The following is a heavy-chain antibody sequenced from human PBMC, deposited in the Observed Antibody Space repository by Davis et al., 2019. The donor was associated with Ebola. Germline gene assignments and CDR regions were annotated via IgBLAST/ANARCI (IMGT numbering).Heavy chain of an antibody. CDR1: GGSFSGYY. J-gene: IGHJ5*02. Sequence: SQTLSLTCAVHGGSFSGYYWSWIRQPPGKGLEWIGEINHSGSTNYNPSLKSRVTISVDTSKNQFSLKLSSVTAADTAVYYCARARAYNWFDPWGQGTLVTVSS. V-gene: IGHV4-34*01. CDR3: ARARAYNWFDP. CDR2: INHSGST.